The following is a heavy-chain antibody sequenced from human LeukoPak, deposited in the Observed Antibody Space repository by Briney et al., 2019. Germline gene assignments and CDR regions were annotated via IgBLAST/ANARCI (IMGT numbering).Heavy chain of an antibody. CDR3: ARGDQAFDY. CDR1: GGSISSGSYY. D-gene: IGHD2-2*01. CDR2: IYTSGST. Sequence: SETLSLTCTVSGGSISSGSYYWSWIRQPAGKGLEWIGRIYTSGSTNYNPSLKSRVTISVDTSKNQFSLKLNSVTPEDTAVYYCARGDQAFDYWGQGTLVTVSS. V-gene: IGHV4-61*02. J-gene: IGHJ4*02.